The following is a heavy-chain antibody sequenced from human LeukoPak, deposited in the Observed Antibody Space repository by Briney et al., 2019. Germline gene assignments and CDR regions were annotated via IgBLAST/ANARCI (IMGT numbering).Heavy chain of an antibody. D-gene: IGHD3-10*01. CDR1: GFTFSSYG. V-gene: IGHV3-33*01. Sequence: PRGSLRLSCAASGFTFSSYGMHWVRQAPGKGLEWVAVIWNDATNKYYADSVKGRFTISKDNSRSTLNLQMDSLRAEDTAMYYCARWGSGGLTLDYWGQGTLVTVSS. CDR2: IWNDATNK. J-gene: IGHJ4*02. CDR3: ARWGSGGLTLDY.